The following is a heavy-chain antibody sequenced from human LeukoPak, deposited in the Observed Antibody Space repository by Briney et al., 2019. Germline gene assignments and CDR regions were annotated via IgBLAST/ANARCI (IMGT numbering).Heavy chain of an antibody. D-gene: IGHD5-12*01. Sequence: GGSLRLSCSASGFTFSDYYMNWIRQAPGKGLEWVSYISATSTYTNYADSVKGRFTTSRDNAKNSVYLQINSLRAEDTAVYYCARAGFTGFQNWFDPWGQGTLVTVSS. CDR2: ISATSTYT. CDR3: ARAGFTGFQNWFDP. J-gene: IGHJ5*02. V-gene: IGHV3-11*05. CDR1: GFTFSDYY.